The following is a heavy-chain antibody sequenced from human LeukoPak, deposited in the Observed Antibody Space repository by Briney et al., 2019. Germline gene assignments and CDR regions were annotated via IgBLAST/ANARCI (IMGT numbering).Heavy chain of an antibody. D-gene: IGHD3-22*01. J-gene: IGHJ5*02. CDR3: AKGNYYDGSAYNWFDP. V-gene: IGHV3-30*02. CDR1: GFTFSSYG. Sequence: GGSLRLSCAASGFTFSSYGMHWVRQAPGKGLEWVAFIQYDGSNKYYADSVKGRFTISRDNSKNTLYLQMNSLRAEDTAVYYCAKGNYYDGSAYNWFDPWGQGTLVTVSS. CDR2: IQYDGSNK.